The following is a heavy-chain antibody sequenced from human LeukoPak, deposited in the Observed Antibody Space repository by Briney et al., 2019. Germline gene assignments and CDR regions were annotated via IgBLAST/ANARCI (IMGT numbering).Heavy chain of an antibody. CDR3: ARGTQVRRSGIDY. Sequence: SETLSLTCSVSRDSISNYYWSWIRQSPGRGLEWIGYIYYTGSTNYNPSLKSRVTMSVDTSKNQFSLKLTSVTAADTAVYYCARGTQVRRSGIDYWGQGTLVTVSS. CDR1: RDSISNYY. J-gene: IGHJ4*02. CDR2: IYYTGST. V-gene: IGHV4-59*01. D-gene: IGHD1-26*01.